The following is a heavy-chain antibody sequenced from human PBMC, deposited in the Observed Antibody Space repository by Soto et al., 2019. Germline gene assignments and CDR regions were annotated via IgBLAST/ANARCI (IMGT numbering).Heavy chain of an antibody. CDR1: GFTFSSYW. J-gene: IGHJ3*02. CDR3: ARAFYYGSGPLDI. Sequence: PGGSLRLSCAASGFTFSSYWMHWVRQAPGKGLVWVSRINSDGSSTSYADSVKGRFTISRDNAKNTLYLQMNSLRAEDTAVYYCARAFYYGSGPLDIWGQGTMVTVS. CDR2: INSDGSST. D-gene: IGHD3-10*01. V-gene: IGHV3-74*01.